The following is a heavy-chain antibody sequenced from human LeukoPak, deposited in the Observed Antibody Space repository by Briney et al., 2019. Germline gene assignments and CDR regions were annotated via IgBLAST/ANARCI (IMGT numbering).Heavy chain of an antibody. V-gene: IGHV3-23*01. D-gene: IGHD6-13*01. J-gene: IGHJ4*02. Sequence: PGGSLRLSCAASGFTFSSYWMSWVRQAPGKGLEWVSGISASGGSTYYADSVKGRFTISRDNSKNTLYLQMKSLRAEDTAVYYCAKAHGSSWYIFDYWGQGTLVTVSS. CDR2: ISASGGST. CDR1: GFTFSSYW. CDR3: AKAHGSSWYIFDY.